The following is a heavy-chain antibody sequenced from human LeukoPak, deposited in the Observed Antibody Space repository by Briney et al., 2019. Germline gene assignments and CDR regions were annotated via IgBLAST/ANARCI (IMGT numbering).Heavy chain of an antibody. D-gene: IGHD6-6*01. Sequence: SETLSLTCTVSGGSISSSSYYWGWIRQPPGTGLEWIGSIYYSGSTYYNPSLKSRVTISVDTSKNQFSLKLSSVTAADTAVYYCARLSEYSSSSGNYWGQGTLVTVSS. V-gene: IGHV4-39*01. J-gene: IGHJ4*02. CDR3: ARLSEYSSSSGNY. CDR2: IYYSGST. CDR1: GGSISSSSYY.